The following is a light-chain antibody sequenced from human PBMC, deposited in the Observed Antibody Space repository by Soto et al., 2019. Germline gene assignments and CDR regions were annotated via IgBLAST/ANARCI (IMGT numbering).Light chain of an antibody. CDR2: GAT. Sequence: EIVLTQSPGTLSLSPGERATLSCRASQSVSSSYLGWYQQKPGQAPRLLIYGATSRATGIPGRFSGSGSGTDFTLTISRLEPEDFAVYYCQQYGSSPWTFGQGTTGDIK. J-gene: IGKJ1*01. CDR1: QSVSSSY. V-gene: IGKV3-20*01. CDR3: QQYGSSPWT.